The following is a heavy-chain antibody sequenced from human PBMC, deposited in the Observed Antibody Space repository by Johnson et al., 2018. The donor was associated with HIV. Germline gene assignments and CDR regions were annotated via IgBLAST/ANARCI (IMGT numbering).Heavy chain of an antibody. CDR3: ARRTVTALVDI. J-gene: IGHJ3*02. CDR2: ISYDGSNK. D-gene: IGHD4-17*01. Sequence: QVQLVESGGGVVRPGGFLRLSCAASGFTFSTYAMHWVRQAPGKGLEWVALISYDGSNKYYADSVKGRFTISRDNSKNTLFLQMNSLRDEDTAVYYCARRTVTALVDIWGHGTLVTVSS. V-gene: IGHV3-30-3*01. CDR1: GFTFSTYA.